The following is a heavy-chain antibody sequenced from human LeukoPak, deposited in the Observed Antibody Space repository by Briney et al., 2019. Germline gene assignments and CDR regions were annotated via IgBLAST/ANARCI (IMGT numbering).Heavy chain of an antibody. CDR2: MNPNSGNT. D-gene: IGHD2-21*01. V-gene: IGHV1-8*02. CDR3: ASQHMN. J-gene: IGHJ4*02. CDR1: GYTFTSYD. Sequence: ASVKVSCKASGYTFTSYDINWVRQATGQGLEWMGWMNPNSGNTGYAQKFQGRVTISADKSISTAYLQWSSLKASDTAMYYCASQHMNWGQGTLVTVSS.